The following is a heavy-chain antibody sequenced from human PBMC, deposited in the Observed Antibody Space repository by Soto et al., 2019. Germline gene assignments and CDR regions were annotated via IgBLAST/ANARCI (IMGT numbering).Heavy chain of an antibody. CDR2: IDPSDSYT. Sequence: GESLKISCKGSGYSFTSYWISWVRQMPGKGLEWMGRIDPSDSYTNYSPSFQGHVTISADKSISTAYLQWSSLKASDTAMYYCARQGYYYDSSGYVQFDYWGQGTLVTVSS. V-gene: IGHV5-10-1*01. J-gene: IGHJ4*02. CDR1: GYSFTSYW. CDR3: ARQGYYYDSSGYVQFDY. D-gene: IGHD3-22*01.